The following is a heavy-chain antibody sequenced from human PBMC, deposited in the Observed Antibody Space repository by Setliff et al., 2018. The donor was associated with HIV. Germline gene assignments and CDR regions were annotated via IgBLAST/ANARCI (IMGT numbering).Heavy chain of an antibody. D-gene: IGHD2-2*03. V-gene: IGHV3-23*01. Sequence: GGSLRLSCAASGFTFSSYAMAWVRQAPGKGLEWVSAISGSGGSTYYADSVKGRFTISRDKSKNTVYLQMYSLRAEDTALYYCAKDRVGYCSSISCPGGFDYWGQGTLVTVPQ. CDR3: AKDRVGYCSSISCPGGFDY. J-gene: IGHJ4*02. CDR2: ISGSGGST. CDR1: GFTFSSYA.